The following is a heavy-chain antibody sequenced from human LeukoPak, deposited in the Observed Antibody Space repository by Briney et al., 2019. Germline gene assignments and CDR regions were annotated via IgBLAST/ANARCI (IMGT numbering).Heavy chain of an antibody. CDR2: ISYDGSNK. CDR1: GFTFSSYA. CDR3: APGEDPYYSDY. V-gene: IGHV3-30*04. J-gene: IGHJ4*02. Sequence: PGGSLRLSCAASGFTFSSYAMHWVRQAPGKGLEWVAVISYDGSNKYYADSVKGRFTISRDNSKNTLYLQMNSLRAEDTAVYYCAPGEDPYYSDYWGQGTLVTVSS.